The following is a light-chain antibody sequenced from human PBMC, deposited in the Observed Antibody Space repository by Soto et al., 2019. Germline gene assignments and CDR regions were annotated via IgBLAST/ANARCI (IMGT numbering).Light chain of an antibody. CDR1: GGDVGGYNY. CDR2: EVS. J-gene: IGLJ2*01. V-gene: IGLV2-14*01. CDR3: SSYTSSSNVV. Sequence: QSVLTQPRSVSGSPGQSVTISCTGTGGDVGGYNYVSWYQQHPGKAPKLMIYEVSNRPSGVSNRFSGSKSGNTASLTISGLQAEDEADYYCSSYTSSSNVVFGGGTKVTVL.